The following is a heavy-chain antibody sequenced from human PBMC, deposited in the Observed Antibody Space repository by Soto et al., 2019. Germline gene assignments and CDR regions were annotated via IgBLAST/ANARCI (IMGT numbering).Heavy chain of an antibody. CDR1: GGSFSGYY. CDR3: ARGRRGYSYGYGIYGMDV. Sequence: LSLTCAVYGGSFSGYYWSWIRQPPGKGLEWIGEINHSGSTNYNPSLKSRVTISVDTSKNQFSLKLSSVTAADTAVYYCARGRRGYSYGYGIYGMDVWGQGTTVTVSS. V-gene: IGHV4-34*01. J-gene: IGHJ6*02. D-gene: IGHD5-18*01. CDR2: INHSGST.